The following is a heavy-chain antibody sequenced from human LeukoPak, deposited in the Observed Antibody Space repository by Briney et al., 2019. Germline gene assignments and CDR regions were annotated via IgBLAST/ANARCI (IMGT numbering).Heavy chain of an antibody. Sequence: GGSLRLSCAASGFTFSSYSMSWVRQAPGKGLEWVSSISLSGTYKYVADSLRGRFTISRDNAKNSLYLQMNSLRDEDTAVYYCARVFDWFQYMAFDYWGQGTLVTVSS. CDR1: GFTFSSYS. J-gene: IGHJ4*02. D-gene: IGHD3-9*01. CDR2: ISLSGTYK. CDR3: ARVFDWFQYMAFDY. V-gene: IGHV3-21*01.